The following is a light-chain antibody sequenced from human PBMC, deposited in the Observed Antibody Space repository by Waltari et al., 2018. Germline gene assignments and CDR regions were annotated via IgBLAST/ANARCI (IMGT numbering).Light chain of an antibody. V-gene: IGKV1-39*01. CDR1: QYLRSY. J-gene: IGKJ1*01. Sequence: DIQMTQSPSSLSAAVGATVTISCRPSQYLRSYLNWYQLKAGKAPKLLIAGSSRLQDGVPSRFSGSGSGTDFTLTISSLHSDDFAIYVCQQSFNPPWTFGQGTKVDI. CDR3: QQSFNPPWT. CDR2: GSS.